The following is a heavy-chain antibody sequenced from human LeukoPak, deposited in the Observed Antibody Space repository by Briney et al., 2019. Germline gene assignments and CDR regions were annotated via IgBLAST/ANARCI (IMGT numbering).Heavy chain of an antibody. V-gene: IGHV3-23*01. CDR3: AKDERYYDFWSGPPGWFDP. CDR1: GFNFGNYA. CDR2: ISGSVGTT. J-gene: IGHJ5*02. D-gene: IGHD3-3*01. Sequence: PGGSLRLSCAASGFNFGNYAMTWVRQAPGKGLEWVSTISGSVGTTYQADSVKGRFTISSDISQNTLYLQMDSLRAEDTAVYYCAKDERYYDFWSGPPGWFDPWGQGTLVTVSS.